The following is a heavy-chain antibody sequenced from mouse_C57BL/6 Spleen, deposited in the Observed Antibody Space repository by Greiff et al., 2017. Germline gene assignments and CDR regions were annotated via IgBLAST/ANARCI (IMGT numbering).Heavy chain of an antibody. CDR3: ARTEDSSYAMDY. Sequence: VQLQQPGAELVRPGSSVKLSCKASGYTFTSYWMDWVKQRPGQGLEWIGNIYPSDSETHYNQKFKDKATLTVDKSSSTAYMQLSSLTSEDSAVYYCARTEDSSYAMDYWGQGTSVTVSS. CDR1: GYTFTSYW. V-gene: IGHV1-61*01. CDR2: IYPSDSET. J-gene: IGHJ4*01.